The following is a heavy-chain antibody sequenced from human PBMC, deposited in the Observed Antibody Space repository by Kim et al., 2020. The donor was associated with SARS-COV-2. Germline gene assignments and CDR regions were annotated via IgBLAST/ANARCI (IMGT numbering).Heavy chain of an antibody. D-gene: IGHD6-19*01. CDR1: GGSISSSSYY. CDR2: IYYSGST. J-gene: IGHJ5*02. CDR3: ARGPYSSGWYGGEYNWFDP. V-gene: IGHV4-39*01. Sequence: SETLSLTCTVSGGSISSSSYYWGWIRQPRGKGLEWIGSIYYSGSTYYNPSLRSRVTISVDTSKNQFSLKLSSVTAADTAVYYCARGPYSSGWYGGEYNWFDPWGQGTLVTVSS.